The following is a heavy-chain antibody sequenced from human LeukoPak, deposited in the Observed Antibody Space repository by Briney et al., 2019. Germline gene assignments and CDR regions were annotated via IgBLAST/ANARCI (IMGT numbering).Heavy chain of an antibody. CDR2: IYTSGST. D-gene: IGHD6-19*01. CDR3: ARVYSSGWYVRSNYYYMDV. J-gene: IGHJ6*03. Sequence: SETLSLTCTVSGGSISSYYWSWIRQPPGKGLEWIGYIYTSGSTNHNPSLKGRVTISVDTSKNQFSLKLSSVTAADTAVYYCARVYSSGWYVRSNYYYMDVWGKGTTVTVSS. V-gene: IGHV4-4*09. CDR1: GGSISSYY.